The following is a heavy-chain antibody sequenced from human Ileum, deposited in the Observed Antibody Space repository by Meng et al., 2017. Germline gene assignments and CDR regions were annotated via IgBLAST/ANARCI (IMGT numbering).Heavy chain of an antibody. Sequence: ASVKVSCKASGYTFSAYYMHWVRQVPGQGLEWMGWINPNSGGTISAQQFQGRVTMTRDTSISTAYMEVTRLTSDDTAVYYCARGGSGWYYFDYWGQGTLVTVSS. CDR3: ARGGSGWYYFDY. CDR1: GYTFSAYY. CDR2: INPNSGGT. D-gene: IGHD6-19*01. J-gene: IGHJ4*02. V-gene: IGHV1-2*02.